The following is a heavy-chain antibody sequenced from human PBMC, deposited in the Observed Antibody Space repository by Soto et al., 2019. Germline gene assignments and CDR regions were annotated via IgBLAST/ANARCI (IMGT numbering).Heavy chain of an antibody. CDR1: GGSISSSSYY. V-gene: IGHV4-39*01. CDR3: ASSQRGSYFDY. J-gene: IGHJ4*02. Sequence: QLQLQESGPGLVKPSETLSLTCTVSGGSISSSSYYWGWIRQPPGKGLEWIGNVFYSGSTYYNPSLKSRVTMSVDTSKNQFSLELSSVTAADTAVYYCASSQRGSYFDYWGQGTLVTVSS. D-gene: IGHD5-12*01. CDR2: VFYSGST.